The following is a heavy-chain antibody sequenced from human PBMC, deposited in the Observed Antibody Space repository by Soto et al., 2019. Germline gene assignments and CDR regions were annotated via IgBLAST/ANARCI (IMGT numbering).Heavy chain of an antibody. V-gene: IGHV1-2*02. CDR1: GYTFTGYY. CDR2: INPNSGGT. Sequence: ASVKVSCKASGYTFTGYYMHWVRQAPGQGLEWMGWINPNSGGTNYAQKFQGRVTMTRDTSISTAYMELSRLRSDDTAVYYCARAALSTVKGGNNWFDPWGQGTLVTVSS. D-gene: IGHD4-4*01. CDR3: ARAALSTVKGGNNWFDP. J-gene: IGHJ5*02.